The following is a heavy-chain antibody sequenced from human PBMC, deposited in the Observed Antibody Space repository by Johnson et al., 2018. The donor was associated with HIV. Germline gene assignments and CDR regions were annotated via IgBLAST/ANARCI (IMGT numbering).Heavy chain of an antibody. D-gene: IGHD6-19*01. CDR1: GFTFSDYY. CDR3: ARGGGSDWYNAFDL. V-gene: IGHV3-11*04. CDR2: IRTDGSSP. Sequence: QVQLVESGGGLVTPGGSVKLSCQGSGFTFSDYYMTWIRQAPGKGLEWVSYIRTDGSSPYYAAAVKGRFTFVRDNAKNSVYLQMTSLRVEDTAVYYCARGGGSDWYNAFDLWGRGTMVTVSS. J-gene: IGHJ3*01.